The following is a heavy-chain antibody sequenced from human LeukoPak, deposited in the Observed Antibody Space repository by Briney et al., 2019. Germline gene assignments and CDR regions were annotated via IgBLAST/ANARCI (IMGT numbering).Heavy chain of an antibody. V-gene: IGHV3-23*01. CDR2: IRGDAGST. Sequence: GGSLRLSCAASGFTFGSYAMTWVRQAPGKGLEWVSSIRGDAGSTYYADSVGGRFTISRDNSKNTVYLQMNSLRAEDTAVYYCAKDVVLSGWDFVHWGQGTLVTVSS. J-gene: IGHJ1*01. D-gene: IGHD6-19*01. CDR3: AKDVVLSGWDFVH. CDR1: GFTFGSYA.